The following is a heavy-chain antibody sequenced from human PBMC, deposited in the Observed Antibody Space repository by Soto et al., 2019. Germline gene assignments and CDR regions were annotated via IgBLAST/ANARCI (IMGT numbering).Heavy chain of an antibody. Sequence: SVKVSCKASGGTFSSYAISWVRQAPGQGLEWMGGIIPIVGTANYAQKFQGRVTITADESTSTAYMELSSLRSEDTAVYYCAREMGYYDSSGYSCWGQGTLVTVSS. CDR2: IIPIVGTA. J-gene: IGHJ4*02. CDR1: GGTFSSYA. V-gene: IGHV1-69*13. D-gene: IGHD3-22*01. CDR3: AREMGYYDSSGYSC.